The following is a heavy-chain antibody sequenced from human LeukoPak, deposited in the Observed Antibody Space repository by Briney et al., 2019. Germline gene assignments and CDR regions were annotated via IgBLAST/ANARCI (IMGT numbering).Heavy chain of an antibody. CDR3: ARLNWNYADY. D-gene: IGHD3-3*01. CDR2: IKEDGSEK. J-gene: IGHJ4*02. V-gene: IGHV3-7*01. Sequence: GGPLRLSCTASGFTFSHHWMTWVRQAPGKGLEWVANIKEDGSEKDYVDSVKGRFTISRDNGKNSLHLQMNSLRGEDTAVYYCARLNWNYADYWGQGTLVTVST. CDR1: GFTFSHHW.